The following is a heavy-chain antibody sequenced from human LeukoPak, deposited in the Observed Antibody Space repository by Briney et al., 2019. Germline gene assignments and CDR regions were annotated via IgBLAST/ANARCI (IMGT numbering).Heavy chain of an antibody. V-gene: IGHV3-23*01. CDR1: GFTFTNAW. CDR3: AKDLVGASDY. CDR2: ISGSGGST. D-gene: IGHD1-26*01. J-gene: IGHJ4*02. Sequence: GGSLRLSCAASGFTFTNAWMSWVRQAPGKGLEWVSAISGSGGSTYYADSVKGRFTISRDNSKNTLYLQMDSLRAEDTAVYYCAKDLVGASDYWGQGTLVTVSS.